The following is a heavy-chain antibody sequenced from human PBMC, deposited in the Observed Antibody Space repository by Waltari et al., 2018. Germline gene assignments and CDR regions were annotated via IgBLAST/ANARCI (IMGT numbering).Heavy chain of an antibody. V-gene: IGHV3-74*01. CDR1: GLTFSSYG. CDR2: IRGDGSAT. D-gene: IGHD2-2*01. CDR3: AKGPSTRTNWFDP. J-gene: IGHJ5*02. Sequence: QLVESGGGLVQAGGSLRLSCEASGLTFSSYGMHWVRQVPGKGLVWVSHIRGDGSATAYAESVKGRFIISRDNARNTLYLQMNGLRPEDTAVYYCAKGPSTRTNWFDPWGQGTLVTVSS.